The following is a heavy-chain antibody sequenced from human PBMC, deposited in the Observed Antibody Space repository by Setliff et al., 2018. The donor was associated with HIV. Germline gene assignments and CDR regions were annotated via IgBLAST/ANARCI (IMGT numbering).Heavy chain of an antibody. J-gene: IGHJ4*02. CDR2: ISGSGGST. D-gene: IGHD5-18*01. V-gene: IGHV3-23*01. CDR3: ARVRGGYSSGFPDY. CDR1: GFSLRTYG. Sequence: GGSLRLSCATSGFSLRTYGLHWVRQAPGKGLEWVSVISGSGGSTFYADSVKGRFTISRDNSKNTLYLLMNSLRPEDTAVYLCARVRGGYSSGFPDYWGQGTLVTVSS.